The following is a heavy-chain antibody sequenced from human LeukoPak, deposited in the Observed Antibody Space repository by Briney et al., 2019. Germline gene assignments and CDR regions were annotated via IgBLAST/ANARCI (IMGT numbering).Heavy chain of an antibody. J-gene: IGHJ1*01. D-gene: IGHD3-22*01. CDR1: GFTFSNYA. CDR3: AKDLQGIVVAITTPFQH. CDR2: ISPSGETT. V-gene: IGHV3-23*01. Sequence: PRGSLRLSCAASGFTFSNYAMSWVRQAPGEGLGWVSAISPSGETTYYADSVKGRFTISRDNSKNTLYLQMNSLRAEDTAVYYCAKDLQGIVVAITTPFQHWGQGTLVTVSS.